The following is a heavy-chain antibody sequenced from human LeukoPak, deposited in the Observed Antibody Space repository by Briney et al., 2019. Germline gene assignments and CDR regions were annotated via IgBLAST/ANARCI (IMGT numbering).Heavy chain of an antibody. V-gene: IGHV3-33*08. Sequence: GGSLRLSCAASGFTFNNYGIHWVHQAPGKGLEWVAVIWYDGSNKYYADSVKGRFTISRDNSKNTLYLQMNSLRVEDTAVYYCAKTMSTGGVDAFDMWGQGTMVTVSS. D-gene: IGHD5-24*01. J-gene: IGHJ3*02. CDR1: GFTFNNYG. CDR3: AKTMSTGGVDAFDM. CDR2: IWYDGSNK.